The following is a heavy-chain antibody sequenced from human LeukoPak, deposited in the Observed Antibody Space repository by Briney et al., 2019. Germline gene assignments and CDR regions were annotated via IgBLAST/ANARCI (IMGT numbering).Heavy chain of an antibody. D-gene: IGHD3-22*01. CDR1: GFTFSSYS. CDR3: ARSYYDSSGYLDY. V-gene: IGHV3-21*01. J-gene: IGHJ4*02. CDR2: ISSSSSYI. Sequence: GGSLRLSCAASGFTFSSYSMNWVRQAPGKGLEWVSSISSSSSYIYYADSVKGRFTISRDNAKNSLCLQMNSLRAEDTAVYYCARSYYDSSGYLDYWGQGTLVTVSS.